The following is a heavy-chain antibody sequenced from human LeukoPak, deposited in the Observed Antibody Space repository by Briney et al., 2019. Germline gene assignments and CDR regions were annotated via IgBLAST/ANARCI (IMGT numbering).Heavy chain of an antibody. CDR1: GFTFGDYA. CDR2: IRSKAYGETA. J-gene: IGHJ4*02. D-gene: IGHD1-1*01. V-gene: IGHV3-49*03. Sequence: PGGSLRLSCTASGFTFGDYATSWIRQAPGKGLEWVGFIRSKAYGETADYAASVKGRFTISRDDSKAIAYLQMNSLKTEDTAVYHCTRDRGAYNLYDYWGQGTLVIVSS. CDR3: TRDRGAYNLYDY.